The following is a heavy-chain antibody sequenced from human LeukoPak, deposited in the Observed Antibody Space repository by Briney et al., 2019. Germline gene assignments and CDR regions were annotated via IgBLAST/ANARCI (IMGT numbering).Heavy chain of an antibody. CDR3: ARGRLSGFYYYYGMDV. CDR2: INPSGGST. V-gene: IGHV1-46*01. Sequence: GASVKVSCKASGYTFTSYYMHWVRQAPGQGLEWMGIINPSGGSTSYAQKFQGRVTMTRDTSTSTVYMELSSLRSEDTAVYYCARGRLSGFYYYYGMDVWGHGTMVTVSS. D-gene: IGHD5-12*01. J-gene: IGHJ6*02. CDR1: GYTFTSYY.